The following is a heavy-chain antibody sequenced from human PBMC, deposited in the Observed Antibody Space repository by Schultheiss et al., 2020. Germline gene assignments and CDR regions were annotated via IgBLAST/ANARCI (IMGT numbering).Heavy chain of an antibody. J-gene: IGHJ3*02. CDR3: AKVYSSGWVDAFDI. V-gene: IGHV3-30*18. Sequence: GGSLRLSCAASGFTFSSYGMHWVRQAPGKGLEWVAVISYDGSNKYYADSVKGRFTISRDNSKNTLYLQINSLRAEDTAVYYCAKVYSSGWVDAFDIWGKGTMVTVSS. CDR1: GFTFSSYG. CDR2: ISYDGSNK. D-gene: IGHD6-19*01.